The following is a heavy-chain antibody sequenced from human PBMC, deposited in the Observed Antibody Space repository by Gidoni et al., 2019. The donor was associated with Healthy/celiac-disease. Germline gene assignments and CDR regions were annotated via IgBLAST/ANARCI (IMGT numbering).Heavy chain of an antibody. D-gene: IGHD4-17*01. CDR1: GVAFSSYA. CDR3: HAVTPRVGYFDL. Sequence: EVQLLASGGGLVQPGGSLRLSCAASGVAFSSYAMSWVRQAPGKGLGWVSAISGSGGSTYYADSVKGRFTISRDNSKNTLYLQMNSLRAEDTAVYYCHAVTPRVGYFDLWGRGTLVTVSS. J-gene: IGHJ2*01. V-gene: IGHV3-23*01. CDR2: ISGSGGST.